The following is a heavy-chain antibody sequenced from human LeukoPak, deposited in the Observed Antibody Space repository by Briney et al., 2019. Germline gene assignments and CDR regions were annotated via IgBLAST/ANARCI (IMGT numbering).Heavy chain of an antibody. V-gene: IGHV4-4*07. Sequence: KPSETLSLTCTVSGGSITGYCWSWIRQPAGKGLEWIGRIYSSGSTNHNPYLKSRGTISVDRSKNQFSLKLDSVTAADTALYHCARDLYGYASDWHGGYYFDYWGQGTLVTVSS. J-gene: IGHJ4*02. CDR2: IYSSGST. CDR3: ARDLYGYASDWHGGYYFDY. D-gene: IGHD2-2*01. CDR1: GGSITGYC.